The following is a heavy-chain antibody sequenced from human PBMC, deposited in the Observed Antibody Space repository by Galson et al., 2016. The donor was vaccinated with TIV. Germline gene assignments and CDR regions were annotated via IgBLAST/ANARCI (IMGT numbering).Heavy chain of an antibody. D-gene: IGHD3-22*01. Sequence: SETLSLTCTVSGGSFSGYYWSWIRQSPGKGLEWIGEINHSGSTNYSPPLKSRVTISADTSTNQFSLQLSSVTAADTAVYYCARGRLRMGVEVHWYFDLWGRGTLVTVSS. CDR2: INHSGST. CDR1: GGSFSGYY. J-gene: IGHJ2*01. V-gene: IGHV4-34*01. CDR3: ARGRLRMGVEVHWYFDL.